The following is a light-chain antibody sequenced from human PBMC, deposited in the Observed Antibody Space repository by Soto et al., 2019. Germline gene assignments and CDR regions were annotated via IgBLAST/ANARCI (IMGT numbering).Light chain of an antibody. CDR1: QDISRI. Sequence: DIEMTQSPSSLSASVGDRVTITCQASQDISRILIWYQQKPGKAPKLLIYDASNLETGVPSRFSGSGSGTHFTFTVTSLQPEDIATYYCQHFNSIPYSFGQGTKLEIK. V-gene: IGKV1-33*01. CDR3: QHFNSIPYS. J-gene: IGKJ2*01. CDR2: DAS.